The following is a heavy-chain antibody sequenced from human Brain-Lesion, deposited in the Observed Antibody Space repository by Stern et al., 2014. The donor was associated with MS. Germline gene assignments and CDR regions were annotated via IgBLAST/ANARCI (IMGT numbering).Heavy chain of an antibody. CDR1: GGSTSRRDYY. D-gene: IGHD1-1*01. Sequence: VQLVESGPGLVKPSQTLSLTCTVSGGSTSRRDYYWSWIRQPPGRGLEWIGSIYSSGNSFYNPSLKSRLTISLDTSKNQFSLRLNSVTATDTAVYYCARGPLEGIDMKTFFHAMDVWGHGTTVTVSS. CDR3: ARGPLEGIDMKTFFHAMDV. J-gene: IGHJ6*02. CDR2: IYSSGNS. V-gene: IGHV4-30-4*01.